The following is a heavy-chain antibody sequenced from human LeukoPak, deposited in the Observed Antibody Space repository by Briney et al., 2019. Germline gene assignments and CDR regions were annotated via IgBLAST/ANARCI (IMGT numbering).Heavy chain of an antibody. CDR3: AKVQDGSFWYEYFQH. CDR2: ITSGGVNT. Sequence: GGSLRLSCAASGFTFSSYTMNWVRQAPGKGLEWVSSITSGGVNTYYATSVKGRFTISRDNAKNSLSLQMNSLRAEDTAIYYCAKVQDGSFWYEYFQHWGQGTLVTVSS. J-gene: IGHJ1*01. D-gene: IGHD6-19*01. CDR1: GFTFSSYT. V-gene: IGHV3-21*01.